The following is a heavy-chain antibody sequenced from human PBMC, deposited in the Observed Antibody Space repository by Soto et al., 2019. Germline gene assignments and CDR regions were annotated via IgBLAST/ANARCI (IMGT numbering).Heavy chain of an antibody. V-gene: IGHV4-4*03. CDR2: IYHSGTT. CDR3: ARRGDGSGSLDY. Sequence: QVQLQESGPGLVKPPGTLSLTCAVSGGSISSSIWWTWVRLPPGKGLEWIGEIYHSGTTNYNPSLKSQVTISVDKSKNQFSLKMSSLTAADTAVYYCARRGDGSGSLDYWGQGTLVTVFS. J-gene: IGHJ4*02. CDR1: GGSISSSIW. D-gene: IGHD3-10*01.